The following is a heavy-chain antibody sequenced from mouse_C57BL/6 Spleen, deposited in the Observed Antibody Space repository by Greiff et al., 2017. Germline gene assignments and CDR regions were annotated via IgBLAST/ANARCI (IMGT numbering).Heavy chain of an antibody. Sequence: QVQLQQPGAELVRPGTSVKLSCKASGYTFTSYWMHWVKQRPGQGLEWIGVIDPSDSYTNYNQKFKGKATLTVDTSSSTAYMQLSSLTSEDSAVYYCARWNTTVVEDYFDYWGQGTTLTVSS. J-gene: IGHJ2*01. D-gene: IGHD1-1*01. V-gene: IGHV1-59*01. CDR2: IDPSDSYT. CDR1: GYTFTSYW. CDR3: ARWNTTVVEDYFDY.